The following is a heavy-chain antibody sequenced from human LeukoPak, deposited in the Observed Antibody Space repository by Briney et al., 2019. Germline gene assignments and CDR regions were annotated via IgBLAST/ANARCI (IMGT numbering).Heavy chain of an antibody. CDR2: INEGGGLK. CDR1: GFTFSAYW. D-gene: IGHD6-19*01. Sequence: GGSLRLSCAASGFTFSAYWMTWVRQAPGKGLEWVAIINEGGGLKYYVDSVEGRFTISRDNTNNSLYLQMISLRVDDTAVYYCARVGKSGWDFDHWGQGTLVTVSS. CDR3: ARVGKSGWDFDH. V-gene: IGHV3-7*01. J-gene: IGHJ4*02.